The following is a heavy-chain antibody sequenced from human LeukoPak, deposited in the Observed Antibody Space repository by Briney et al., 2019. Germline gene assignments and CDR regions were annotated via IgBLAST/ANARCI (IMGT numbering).Heavy chain of an antibody. CDR3: ARGYGDYRPLDY. Sequence: SQTLSLTCTVSGGSISSGSYYWSWIRQPAGKGLEWIGRIYTSGSTNYNPSLKSRVTISVDTSKNQFSLKLSSVTAADTAVYYCARGYGDYRPLDYWGQRTLVTVSS. CDR2: IYTSGST. D-gene: IGHD4-17*01. CDR1: GGSISSGSYY. J-gene: IGHJ4*02. V-gene: IGHV4-61*02.